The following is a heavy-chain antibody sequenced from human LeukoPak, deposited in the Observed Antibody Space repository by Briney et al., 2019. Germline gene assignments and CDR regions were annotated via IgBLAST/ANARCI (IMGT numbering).Heavy chain of an antibody. D-gene: IGHD2-2*02. CDR1: GYTFTSYG. J-gene: IGHJ3*02. CDR3: ARGSFYCSSTSCYTEAFDI. CDR2: ISAYNGNT. Sequence: ASVKVCCKASGYTFTSYGISWVRQAPGQGLEWMGWISAYNGNTNYAQKLQGRVTMTTDTSTSTAYMELRSLRSDDTAVYYCARGSFYCSSTSCYTEAFDIWAKGQWSPSLQ. V-gene: IGHV1-18*01.